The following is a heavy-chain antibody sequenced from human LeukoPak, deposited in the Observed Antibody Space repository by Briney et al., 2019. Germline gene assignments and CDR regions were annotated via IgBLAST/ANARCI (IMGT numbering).Heavy chain of an antibody. Sequence: ASVKVSCKASGYTFTGYYMHWVRQAPGRGLDWMGRINPNSGGTNYAQKFQGRVTMTRDTSISTAYMELSRLRSDDTAVYYCARQLITYNWFDPWGQGTLVTVSS. CDR1: GYTFTGYY. V-gene: IGHV1-2*06. D-gene: IGHD3-10*01. CDR2: INPNSGGT. J-gene: IGHJ5*02. CDR3: ARQLITYNWFDP.